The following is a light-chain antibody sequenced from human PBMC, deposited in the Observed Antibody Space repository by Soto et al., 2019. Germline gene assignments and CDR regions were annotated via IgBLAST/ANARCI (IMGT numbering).Light chain of an antibody. CDR3: QQYGTSPS. Sequence: EIVLTQSPGSVSLSPGERVTLSCRASQDVNRANVAWYQQRPGQTPRLLIFDTSNRATGTPDRFSGSGSGTDFSLTITRLESDDFARYYCQQYGTSPSFGPGTKL. CDR1: QDVNRAN. J-gene: IGKJ3*01. CDR2: DTS. V-gene: IGKV3-20*01.